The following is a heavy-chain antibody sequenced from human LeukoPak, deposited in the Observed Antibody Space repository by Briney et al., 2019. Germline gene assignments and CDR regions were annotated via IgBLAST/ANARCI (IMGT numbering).Heavy chain of an antibody. CDR2: INHSGST. D-gene: IGHD2-2*01. CDR3: ARVGDIVVVPAGTPEDVYYGMDV. J-gene: IGHJ6*04. Sequence: SETLSLTCAVYGGSFSGYYWSWIRQPPGKGLEWIGEINHSGSTNYNPSLKSRVTISVDTSKNQFSLKVSSVTAADTAVYYCARVGDIVVVPAGTPEDVYYGMDVWGKGRTVTVSS. V-gene: IGHV4-34*01. CDR1: GGSFSGYY.